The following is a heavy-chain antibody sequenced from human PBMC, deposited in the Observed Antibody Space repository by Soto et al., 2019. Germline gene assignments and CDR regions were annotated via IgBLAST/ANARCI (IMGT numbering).Heavy chain of an antibody. V-gene: IGHV1-3*01. D-gene: IGHD3-3*01. CDR1: GYTFTTFA. Sequence: QVQLVQSGAEVKKPGASVKVSCETSGYTFTTFAMHWVRQAPGQSLEWLGYINAGNGNIKYAQKFQDRVTITRDTSARTVYLELSSLTSEDTATYYCARLRVDIWSAAFFDHWGQGTRGTVSS. CDR3: ARLRVDIWSAAFFDH. CDR2: INAGNGNI. J-gene: IGHJ4*02.